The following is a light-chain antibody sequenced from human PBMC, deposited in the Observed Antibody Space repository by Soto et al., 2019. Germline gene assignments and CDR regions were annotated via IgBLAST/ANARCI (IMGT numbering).Light chain of an antibody. V-gene: IGKV1-9*01. CDR2: SAS. Sequence: IHVTQSPSFLSACVLDGFTITLRAGHGISSNLAWYQQKPGKAPKLLIYSASTLQSGVPSRFCGSGSGTEVSLTISSLQPEDFATYYCQQFSSYPITFGQGTRLEIK. CDR1: HGISSN. CDR3: QQFSSYPIT. J-gene: IGKJ5*01.